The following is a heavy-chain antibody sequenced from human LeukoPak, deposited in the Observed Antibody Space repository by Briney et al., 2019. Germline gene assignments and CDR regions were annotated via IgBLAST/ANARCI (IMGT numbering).Heavy chain of an antibody. Sequence: GGSLRLSCGAASGFTFSNCAMSWVRQAPGKGLEWVSAINAGGATTKDADSVKGRFTISRDNSKNTLYLQMNTLRADDTAVYYCAKDRNDFGSAGYMDVWGKGTTVTVSS. J-gene: IGHJ6*03. D-gene: IGHD3-3*01. CDR2: INAGGATT. V-gene: IGHV3-23*01. CDR1: GFTFSNCA. CDR3: AKDRNDFGSAGYMDV.